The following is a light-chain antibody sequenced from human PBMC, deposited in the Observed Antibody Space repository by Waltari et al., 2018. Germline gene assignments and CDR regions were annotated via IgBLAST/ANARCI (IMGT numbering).Light chain of an antibody. J-gene: IGLJ6*01. V-gene: IGLV8-61*01. CDR2: STN. CDR3: VLYMGSGISV. Sequence: QTVVTQEPSFSVSPGGTVTLTCGLSSGSVSTSYYPSWYQQTPGQAPRTLIYSTNPRSSGVPDRFSGSILGNKAALTITGAQADDESDYYCVLYMGSGISVFGSGTKVTVL. CDR1: SGSVSTSYY.